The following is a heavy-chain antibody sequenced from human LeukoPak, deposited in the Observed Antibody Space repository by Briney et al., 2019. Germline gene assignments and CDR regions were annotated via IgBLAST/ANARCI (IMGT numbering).Heavy chain of an antibody. CDR3: ARDAGGRTQREGWFDP. Sequence: GGSLRLSCAASGFTFSDYYMSWIRQAPGKGLEWVSYISSGGRTIYYADSVKGRFTMSRDNAKNSLYLQMNSLRVEDTAIYYCARDAGGRTQREGWFDPWGQGTLVTVSS. D-gene: IGHD1-1*01. J-gene: IGHJ5*02. CDR2: ISSGGRTI. V-gene: IGHV3-11*04. CDR1: GFTFSDYY.